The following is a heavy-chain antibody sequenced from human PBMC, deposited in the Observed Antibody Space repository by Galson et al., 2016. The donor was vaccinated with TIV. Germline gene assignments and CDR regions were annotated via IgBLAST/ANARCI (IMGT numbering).Heavy chain of an antibody. CDR2: INPNSGVT. V-gene: IGHV1-2*02. CDR1: GYNFIGYY. Sequence: SVKVSCKASGYNFIGYYIHWVRQAPGQGLEWMGWINPNSGVTTYAQKFQGGVAMTRDRSITTAYLDLSRLTSDDTAVYYCSRQNDPSTQGDHWGQGTLVSVSP. J-gene: IGHJ4*02. D-gene: IGHD1-1*01. CDR3: SRQNDPSTQGDH.